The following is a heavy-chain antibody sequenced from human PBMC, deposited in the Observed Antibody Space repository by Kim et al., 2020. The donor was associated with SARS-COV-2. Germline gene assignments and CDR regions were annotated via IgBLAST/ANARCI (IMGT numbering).Heavy chain of an antibody. Sequence: SETLSLTCTVSGGSISSYYWSWIRQPPGKGLEWIGYIYYSGSTNYNPSLKSRVTISVDTSKNQFSLKLSSVTAADTAVYYCARGEFRLVDGFDYWGQGTLVTVSS. CDR1: GGSISSYY. CDR3: ARGEFRLVDGFDY. J-gene: IGHJ4*02. V-gene: IGHV4-59*01. D-gene: IGHD3-9*01. CDR2: IYYSGST.